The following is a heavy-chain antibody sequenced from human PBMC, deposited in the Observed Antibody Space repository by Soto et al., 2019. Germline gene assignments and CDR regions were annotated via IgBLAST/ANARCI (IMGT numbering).Heavy chain of an antibody. CDR1: GGSISSGDYY. J-gene: IGHJ4*02. CDR2: IYYSGST. D-gene: IGHD3-16*02. CDR3: ARTADYDYVWGSYRYFDY. Sequence: SETLSLTCTVSGGSISSGDYYWNWIRQPPGKGLEWIGSIYYSGSTYYNPSLKSRVTISVDTSKNQFSLKLSSVTAADTAVYYCARTADYDYVWGSYRYFDYWGQGTLVTVPS. V-gene: IGHV4-30-4*01.